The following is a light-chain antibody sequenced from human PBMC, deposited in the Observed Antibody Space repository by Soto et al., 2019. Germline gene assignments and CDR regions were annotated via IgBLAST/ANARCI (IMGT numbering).Light chain of an antibody. CDR2: EDN. CDR3: QSYDSSNVV. Sequence: FMLTQPHSVSESPGQTVTISCTRSSGSIASKYVQWYQQRPGSVPTTVIYEDNQRPSGVPDRFSGSIDSSSNSASLTISGLKTEDEADYYCQSYDSSNVVFGGGTKLTVL. V-gene: IGLV6-57*03. CDR1: SGSIASKY. J-gene: IGLJ2*01.